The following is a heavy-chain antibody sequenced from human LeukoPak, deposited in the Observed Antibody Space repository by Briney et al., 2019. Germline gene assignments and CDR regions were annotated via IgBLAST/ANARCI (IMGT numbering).Heavy chain of an antibody. D-gene: IGHD2-2*01. Sequence: SETLSLTCAVSGGSISSGGYSWSWIRQPPGKGLEWIGYIYYSGSTYYNPSLKSRVTISVDTSKNQFSLKLSSVTAADTAVYYCARGDVVPAAHWGQGTLVTVSS. J-gene: IGHJ4*02. V-gene: IGHV4-31*11. CDR3: ARGDVVPAAH. CDR1: GGSISSGGYS. CDR2: IYYSGST.